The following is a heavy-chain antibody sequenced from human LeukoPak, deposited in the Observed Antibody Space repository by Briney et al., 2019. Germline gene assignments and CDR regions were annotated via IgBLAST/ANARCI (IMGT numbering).Heavy chain of an antibody. J-gene: IGHJ6*03. CDR2: IYYSGST. Sequence: SETLSLTCTVSGGSISSSSYYWGWIRQPPGKGLEWIGSIYYSGSTYYNPSPKSRVTISVDTSKNQFSLKLSSVTAADTAVYYCARDPAYGCDYYYYYYMDVWGKGTTVTVSS. V-gene: IGHV4-39*07. D-gene: IGHD3-10*01. CDR1: GGSISSSSYY. CDR3: ARDPAYGCDYYYYYYMDV.